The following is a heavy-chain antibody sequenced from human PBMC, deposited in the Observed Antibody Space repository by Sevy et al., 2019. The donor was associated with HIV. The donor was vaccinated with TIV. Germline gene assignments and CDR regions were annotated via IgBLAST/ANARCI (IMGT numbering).Heavy chain of an antibody. CDR1: GGTFSSYA. J-gene: IGHJ6*02. V-gene: IGHV1-69*13. CDR3: AVITMVRGVTKNYYYYYGMDV. D-gene: IGHD3-10*01. Sequence: ASVKVSCKASGGTFSSYAISWVRQAPGQGLEWMGGIITIFGTANYAQKFQGRVTITADESTSTAYMELSGLRSEDTAVYYCAVITMVRGVTKNYYYYYGMDVWGQGTTVTVSS. CDR2: IITIFGTA.